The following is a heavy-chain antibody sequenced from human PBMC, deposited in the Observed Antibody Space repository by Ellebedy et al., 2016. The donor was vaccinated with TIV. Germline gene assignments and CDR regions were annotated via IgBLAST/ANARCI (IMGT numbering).Heavy chain of an antibody. CDR2: ISSSGSTI. D-gene: IGHD3-3*01. CDR3: ARELSWSGRDY. CDR1: GFTFSSYE. J-gene: IGHJ4*02. V-gene: IGHV3-48*03. Sequence: GGSLRLSCAASGFTFSSYEMNWVRQAPGKGLEWVSYISSSGSTIYYADSVKGRFTISRDNAKNSLYLQMNSLRAEDTAVYYCARELSWSGRDYWGQGTLVTVSS.